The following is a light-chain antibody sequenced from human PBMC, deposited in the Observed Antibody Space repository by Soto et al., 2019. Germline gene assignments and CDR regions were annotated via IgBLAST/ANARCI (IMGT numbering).Light chain of an antibody. V-gene: IGKV3-15*01. CDR2: DAS. CDR1: QGVGSN. CDR3: QQFNIWPHMLS. Sequence: IVVTQSPATLSVSPGERAALSCRASQGVGSNLAWYQQRPGQAPRLLIYDASTRATGIPDRFSGSGSGTEVTLTISSLQSEDFAVYYCQQFNIWPHMLSFGGGTKLEMK. J-gene: IGKJ4*01.